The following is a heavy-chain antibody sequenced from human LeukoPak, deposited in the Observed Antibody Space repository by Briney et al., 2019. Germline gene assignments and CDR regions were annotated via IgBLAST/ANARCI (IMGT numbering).Heavy chain of an antibody. Sequence: PSETLSLTCTVSGGSISSSSYSWGLIRQPPGKWLEWIGSIYYSGSTYYNPSLKSRVTISVDTSKNQFSLKLSSVTAADTAVYYCARLSSGWYPSYWYFDLWGRGTLVTVSS. D-gene: IGHD6-19*01. CDR3: ARLSSGWYPSYWYFDL. CDR1: GGSISSSSYS. CDR2: IYYSGST. J-gene: IGHJ2*01. V-gene: IGHV4-39*01.